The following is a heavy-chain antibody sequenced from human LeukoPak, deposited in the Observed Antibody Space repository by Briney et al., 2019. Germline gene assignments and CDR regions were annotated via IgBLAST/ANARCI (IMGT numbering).Heavy chain of an antibody. CDR1: RFTFSTYS. CDR2: ISDSSTYI. Sequence: GGSLRLSCAASRFTFSTYSMNWVRQAPGKGLEWVSYISDSSTYIYYADSVRGRFTISRDNAKNSLHLQMNSLRAEDPAVYYCARAYNGYDYFDYWGQGTLVTVSS. J-gene: IGHJ4*02. D-gene: IGHD5-12*01. V-gene: IGHV3-21*01. CDR3: ARAYNGYDYFDY.